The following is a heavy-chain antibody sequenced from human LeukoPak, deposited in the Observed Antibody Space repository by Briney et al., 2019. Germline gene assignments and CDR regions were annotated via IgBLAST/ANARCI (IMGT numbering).Heavy chain of an antibody. D-gene: IGHD3-22*01. J-gene: IGHJ3*02. CDR2: ITSGGTTM. V-gene: IGHV3-11*04. Sequence: GGSLRLSCVASGFKFSDSYMNWIRQAPGKGLEWISYITSGGTTMYYADPVKGRFTVSRDNAKNSLHLQMNSLRAEDTAVYYCVREVYFYDDSAMEGGFDIWGHGTVVTASS. CDR1: GFKFSDSY. CDR3: VREVYFYDDSAMEGGFDI.